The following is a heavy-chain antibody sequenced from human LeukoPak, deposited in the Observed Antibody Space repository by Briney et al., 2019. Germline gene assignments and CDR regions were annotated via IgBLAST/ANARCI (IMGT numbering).Heavy chain of an antibody. CDR1: GFTFSSDW. Sequence: PGGSLRLSCAASGFTFSSDWMHWVRQAPGQGLVWVSRINPAGSSTKYADSVKGRFTISRDNAMNTLYLHLNSLRAEDTAVYYCARGVRGSYGTDLWGQGTLVTVSS. V-gene: IGHV3-74*01. J-gene: IGHJ5*02. D-gene: IGHD1-26*01. CDR2: INPAGSST. CDR3: ARGVRGSYGTDL.